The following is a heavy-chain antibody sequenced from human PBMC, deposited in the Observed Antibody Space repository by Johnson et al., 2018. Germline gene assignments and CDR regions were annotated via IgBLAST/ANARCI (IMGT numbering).Heavy chain of an antibody. Sequence: VQLVESGGGLVKXGGSLRLXCVASGFTFSSVWMSWVRQAPGKGLEWVGRCRSKADGGTSDYAAPVKGRFTVSRDDSKDTLYLQLNCLENEETAVYYCTVRMGTTGSYWGQGTLVTVSS. V-gene: IGHV3-15*05. J-gene: IGHJ4*02. CDR1: GFTFSSVW. CDR2: CRSKADGGTS. D-gene: IGHD1-1*01. CDR3: TVRMGTTGSY.